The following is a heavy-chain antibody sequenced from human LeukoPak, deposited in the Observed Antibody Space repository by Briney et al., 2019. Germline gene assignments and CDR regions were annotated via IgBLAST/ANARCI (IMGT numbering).Heavy chain of an antibody. V-gene: IGHV4-59*08. J-gene: IGHJ4*02. D-gene: IGHD3-10*01. CDR2: IYYSGST. Sequence: SETLSLTCTVFGGSISSYYWSWIRQPPGKGLEWIWYIYYSGSTNYNPSLKSRVTISVDTSKNPFSLKLSSVTAADTAVYYCARHLVLWFGELPYYFDYWGQGTLVTVSS. CDR1: GGSISSYY. CDR3: ARHLVLWFGELPYYFDY.